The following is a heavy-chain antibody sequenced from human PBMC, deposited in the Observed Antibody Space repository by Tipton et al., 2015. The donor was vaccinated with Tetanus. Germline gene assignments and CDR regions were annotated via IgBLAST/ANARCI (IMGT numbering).Heavy chain of an antibody. V-gene: IGHV4-59*11. Sequence: TLSLTCTVSGGSLSSLLWTWTRLSPGKGLEWIGYIDHSGNTNYNLSLRSRVTMSLDTSKNQFSLKVTSVTAADTAVYFCTGDDYYDTSLRDYYGMDVWGPGTTVTVSS. J-gene: IGHJ6*02. CDR2: IDHSGNT. CDR3: TGDDYYDTSLRDYYGMDV. CDR1: GGSLSSLL. D-gene: IGHD3-22*01.